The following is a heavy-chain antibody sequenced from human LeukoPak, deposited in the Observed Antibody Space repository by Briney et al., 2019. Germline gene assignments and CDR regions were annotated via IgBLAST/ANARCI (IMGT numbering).Heavy chain of an antibody. D-gene: IGHD2-15*01. Sequence: GASVKVSCKASGYSFTSNYMHWVRQAPGQGLEWMGMIYPRDGSTSYAQKFQGRVTVTRDTSTSTVHMELSRLRSDDTAVYYCARGRVVVAALAKIWFDPWGQGTLVTVSS. CDR3: ARGRVVVAALAKIWFDP. J-gene: IGHJ5*02. CDR1: GYSFTSNY. V-gene: IGHV1-46*01. CDR2: IYPRDGST.